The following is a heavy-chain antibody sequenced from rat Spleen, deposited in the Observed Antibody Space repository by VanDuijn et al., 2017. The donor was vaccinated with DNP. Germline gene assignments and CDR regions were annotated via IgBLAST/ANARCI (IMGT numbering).Heavy chain of an antibody. CDR3: ARHVLPLRGWDY. D-gene: IGHD4-1*01. CDR2: ISYDGRSN. J-gene: IGHJ2*01. V-gene: IGHV5-22*01. Sequence: EVQLVESGGGVVQPGRSLKLSCAASGFTFSDYYMAWVRQAPTKGLEWVAYISYDGRSNYRGDSVKGRFTISRDNAKSTLYPQMNSLRSEDMATYYCARHVLPLRGWDYWGQGVMVTVSS. CDR1: GFTFSDYY.